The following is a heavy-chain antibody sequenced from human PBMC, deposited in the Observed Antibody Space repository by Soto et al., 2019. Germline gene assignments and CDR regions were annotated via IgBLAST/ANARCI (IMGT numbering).Heavy chain of an antibody. CDR1: GFTFSSYS. J-gene: IGHJ3*02. CDR3: ARDGRYFVSSAFDI. CDR2: ISSSSSTI. Sequence: GGSLRLSCAASGFTFSSYSMNWVRQAPGKGLEWVSYISSSSSTIYYADSVKGRFTISRDNAKNSLYLQMNSLRAEDTAVYYCARDGRYFVSSAFDIWGQGTMVTVSS. V-gene: IGHV3-48*01. D-gene: IGHD3-9*01.